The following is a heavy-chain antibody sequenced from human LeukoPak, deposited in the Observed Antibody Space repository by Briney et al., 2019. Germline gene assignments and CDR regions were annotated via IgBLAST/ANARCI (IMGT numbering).Heavy chain of an antibody. CDR2: IHTSGST. V-gene: IGHV4-4*07. J-gene: IGHJ4*02. D-gene: IGHD3-10*01. Sequence: SSETLSLTCTFSGGSISSYYWSWIRQPAGKGLEWIGRIHTSGSTDYNPSLKSRVTMSVDTSKNQFSLNLSSVTAADTAVYYCARDSYYYGSGNYYFDYWGQGTLVTVSS. CDR3: ARDSYYYGSGNYYFDY. CDR1: GGSISSYY.